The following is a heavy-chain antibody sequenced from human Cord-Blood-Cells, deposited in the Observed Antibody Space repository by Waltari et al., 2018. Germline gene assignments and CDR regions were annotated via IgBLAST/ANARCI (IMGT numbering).Heavy chain of an antibody. CDR1: GGSFSGDY. CDR2: INHSGST. V-gene: IGHV4-34*01. Sequence: QVQLQQWGAGLLKPSETLSPTCAVYGGSFSGDYWSWIRQPPGKGLEWIGEINHSGSTNYNPSLKSRVTISVDTSKNQFSLKLSSVTAADTAVYYCARGDNPGAFDIWGQGTMVTVSS. D-gene: IGHD3-9*01. CDR3: ARGDNPGAFDI. J-gene: IGHJ3*02.